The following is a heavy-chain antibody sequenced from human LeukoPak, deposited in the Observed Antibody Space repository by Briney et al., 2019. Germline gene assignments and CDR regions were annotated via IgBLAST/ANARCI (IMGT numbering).Heavy chain of an antibody. Sequence: GGSLRLSCAASGFTFDDYAMHWVRQAPGKGLEWVSAISGSGGSTYYADSVKGRFTISRDNSKNTLYLQMNSLRAEDTAVYYCAKDPGLFQHWGQGTLVTVSS. D-gene: IGHD3/OR15-3a*01. CDR3: AKDPGLFQH. J-gene: IGHJ1*01. CDR2: ISGSGGST. V-gene: IGHV3-23*01. CDR1: GFTFDDYA.